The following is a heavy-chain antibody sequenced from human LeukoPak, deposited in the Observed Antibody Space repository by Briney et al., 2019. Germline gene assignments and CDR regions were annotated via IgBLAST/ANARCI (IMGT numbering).Heavy chain of an antibody. CDR1: GFAFSSYW. J-gene: IGHJ4*02. D-gene: IGHD6-13*01. CDR2: IKQDGSEK. V-gene: IGHV3-7*01. CDR3: ARDGTQRRYSSSWYVDY. Sequence: PGGSLRLSCAASGFAFSSYWMSWVRQAPGKGLEWVANIKQDGSEKYYVDSVKGRFTISRDNAKNSLYLQMNSLRAEDTAVYYCARDGTQRRYSSSWYVDYWGQGTLVTVSS.